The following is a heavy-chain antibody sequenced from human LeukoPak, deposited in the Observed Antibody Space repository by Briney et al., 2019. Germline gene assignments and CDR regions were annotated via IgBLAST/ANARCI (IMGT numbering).Heavy chain of an antibody. D-gene: IGHD6-13*01. Sequence: GGSLRLSCAASGFTFSTYYMTWVRQAPGRGLEWVAVIKPDGSEKYYVDSVMGRFTISRDNAKNSLYLQMNTLRAEDTALYYCARGLYSSSPWGQGTLVTVSS. CDR1: GFTFSTYY. J-gene: IGHJ5*02. CDR2: IKPDGSEK. V-gene: IGHV3-7*01. CDR3: ARGLYSSSP.